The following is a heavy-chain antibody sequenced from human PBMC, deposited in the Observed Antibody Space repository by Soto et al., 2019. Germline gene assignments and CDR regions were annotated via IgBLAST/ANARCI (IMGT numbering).Heavy chain of an antibody. J-gene: IGHJ4*02. CDR2: INPNSGGT. CDR1: GYTFTGYY. Sequence: ASVKVSCKASGYTFTGYYMHWVRQAPGQGLEWMGWINPNSGGTNYSQKFQGRVTITRDTSASTAYMELNSLRSEDTAVYYCARDRRYDSSGYYLTAIFDYWGQGTLVTVSS. V-gene: IGHV1-2*02. D-gene: IGHD3-22*01. CDR3: ARDRRYDSSGYYLTAIFDY.